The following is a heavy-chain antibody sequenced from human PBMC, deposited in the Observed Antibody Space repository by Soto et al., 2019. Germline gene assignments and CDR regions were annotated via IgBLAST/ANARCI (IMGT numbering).Heavy chain of an antibody. CDR1: GYTFTDYR. CDR3: ARPAGRLANWFDP. Sequence: QVQLVQSGVEVKKPGASVKVSCKASGYTFTDYRMIWVRQAPGQGLEWMGIINPSGGSTDYATNFQGRVTLTRDSFTSTVYLELINLRSEDTAVYYCARPAGRLANWFDPWGQGTLVTVSS. CDR2: INPSGGST. D-gene: IGHD6-6*01. J-gene: IGHJ5*02. V-gene: IGHV1-46*01.